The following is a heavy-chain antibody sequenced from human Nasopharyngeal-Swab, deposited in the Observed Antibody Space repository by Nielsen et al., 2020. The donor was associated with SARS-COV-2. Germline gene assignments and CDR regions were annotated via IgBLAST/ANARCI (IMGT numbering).Heavy chain of an antibody. V-gene: IGHV4-34*01. D-gene: IGHD3-10*01. CDR2: INHSGST. Sequence: WIRQPPGKGLEWIGEINHSGSTNYNPSLKSRVTISVDTSKKQFSLKLSSVTAADTAVYYCARGRRVVRGVIITNYYYYYYMDVWGKGTTVTVSS. J-gene: IGHJ6*03. CDR3: ARGRRVVRGVIITNYYYYYYMDV.